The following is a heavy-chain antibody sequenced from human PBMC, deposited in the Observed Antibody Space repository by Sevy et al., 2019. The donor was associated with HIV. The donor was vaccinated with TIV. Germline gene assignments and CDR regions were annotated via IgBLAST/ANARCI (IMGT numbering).Heavy chain of an antibody. CDR3: ASLPNNYYDISGYSGDDAFDL. Sequence: GGSLRLSCAASGFTFSNYGMHWVRQAPGKGLEWVAVIWNDRSNKHYADYVNGRFTISRDNSKNTVYLQMNSLRAEDTAVYYCASLPNNYYDISGYSGDDAFDLWGQGTMVTVSS. CDR2: IWNDRSNK. V-gene: IGHV3-33*03. J-gene: IGHJ3*01. CDR1: GFTFSNYG. D-gene: IGHD3-22*01.